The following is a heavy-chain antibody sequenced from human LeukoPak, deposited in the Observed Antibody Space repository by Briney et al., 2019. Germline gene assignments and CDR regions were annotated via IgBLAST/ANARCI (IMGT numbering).Heavy chain of an antibody. D-gene: IGHD4-17*01. CDR1: GYTFTNYY. V-gene: IGHV1-46*01. CDR3: ARDEDYGIFVNVDY. Sequence: GASVKVSCKASGYTFTNYYIHWVRQAPGQGLEWVGMINPSGGRTSYAQRFQGRVTMTTDTPTSTAYMELRSLRSDDTAVYYCARDEDYGIFVNVDYWGQGTLVTVSS. J-gene: IGHJ4*02. CDR2: INPSGGRT.